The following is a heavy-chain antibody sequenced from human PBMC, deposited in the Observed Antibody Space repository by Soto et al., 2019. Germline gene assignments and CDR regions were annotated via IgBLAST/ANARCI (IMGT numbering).Heavy chain of an antibody. CDR1: GASISSDDYY. Sequence: QVQLQESGPGLVKPSQTLSLTCSISGASISSDDYYWSWFRQPPGKALEWIGDISYSGSTYYNPSLKSRITISVDTSKTQFSLILSSVTAADTAVFYCAREVNNYYGMDVWGQGTTVTVSS. V-gene: IGHV4-30-4*01. J-gene: IGHJ6*02. CDR2: ISYSGST. CDR3: AREVNNYYGMDV.